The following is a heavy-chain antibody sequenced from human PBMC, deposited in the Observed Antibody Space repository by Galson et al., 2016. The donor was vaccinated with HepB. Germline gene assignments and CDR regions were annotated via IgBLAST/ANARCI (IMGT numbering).Heavy chain of an antibody. CDR2: INHSGNT. D-gene: IGHD3-10*01. V-gene: IGHV4-34*01. CDR3: ARVLNYYKSGGYGY. Sequence: SETLSLTCAFYGGSFSGFSWNWIRQPPGKGLEWIGEINHSGNTNYNPSLKSRLIISVDTSKNQFSLKLGSVTAADTAVYYCARVLNYYKSGGYGYWSQGTLVTVSS. CDR1: GGSFSGFS. J-gene: IGHJ4*02.